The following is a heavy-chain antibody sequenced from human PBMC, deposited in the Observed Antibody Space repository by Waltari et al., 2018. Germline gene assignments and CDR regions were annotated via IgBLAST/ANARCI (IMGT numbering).Heavy chain of an antibody. CDR1: GGSISSGGYY. Sequence: QVQLQESGPGLVKPSQTLSLTCTVSGGSISSGGYYWSWIRQHPGKGLEWIGYIYYSGSTYYNPSLKSRVTISVDTSKNQFSLKLSSVTAADTAVYYCAREGHYGGNLLHAFDIWGQGTMVTVSS. V-gene: IGHV4-31*03. CDR3: AREGHYGGNLLHAFDI. J-gene: IGHJ3*02. D-gene: IGHD4-17*01. CDR2: IYYSGST.